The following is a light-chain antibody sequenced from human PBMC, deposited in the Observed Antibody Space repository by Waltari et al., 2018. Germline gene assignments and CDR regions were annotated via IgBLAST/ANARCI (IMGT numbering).Light chain of an antibody. Sequence: QSALTQPPSASGSPGQTVTISCAGTSSDVGSSDYVSWYQKHPGQAPKLLIYHVTKRPSGVPDRFSGSKSGNTAPLTVSGLQAEDEADYYCSSNAGINNFVFGGGTKLTVL. J-gene: IGLJ2*01. CDR2: HVT. V-gene: IGLV2-8*01. CDR3: SSNAGINNFV. CDR1: SSDVGSSDY.